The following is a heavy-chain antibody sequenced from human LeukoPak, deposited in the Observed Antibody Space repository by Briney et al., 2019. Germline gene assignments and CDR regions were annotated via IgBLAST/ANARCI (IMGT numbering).Heavy chain of an antibody. Sequence: GGSLRLSCAASGFAFSSYSMNWVRQVPGKGLEWVSYISSSSSTIYYADSVKGRFTISRDNAKNSLYLQMNSLRAEDTAVYYCARGGSAFDIWGQGTMVTVSS. CDR1: GFAFSSYS. D-gene: IGHD3-16*01. V-gene: IGHV3-48*04. J-gene: IGHJ3*02. CDR3: ARGGSAFDI. CDR2: ISSSSSTI.